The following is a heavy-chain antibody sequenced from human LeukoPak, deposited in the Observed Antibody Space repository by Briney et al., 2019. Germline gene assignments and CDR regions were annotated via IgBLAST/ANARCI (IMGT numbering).Heavy chain of an antibody. V-gene: IGHV1-18*01. J-gene: IGHJ2*01. CDR2: ISAYNGNT. D-gene: IGHD2-2*01. CDR3: ARDKVVVPAAPSWYFYL. Sequence: ASVTVSCKASGYTFTSYGISWVRQAPGQGLEWMGWISAYNGNTNYAQKLQGRVTMTTDTSTSTAYMELRSLRSDDTAVYYCARDKVVVPAAPSWYFYLWGRGTLVTVSS. CDR1: GYTFTSYG.